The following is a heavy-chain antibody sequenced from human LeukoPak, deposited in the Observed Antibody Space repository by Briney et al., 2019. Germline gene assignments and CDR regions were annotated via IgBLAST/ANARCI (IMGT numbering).Heavy chain of an antibody. D-gene: IGHD2-15*01. CDR1: GGSISSSSYY. J-gene: IGHJ5*02. Sequence: SETLSLTCTVSGGSISSSSYYWAWLRQPPGTGLEWIGYIFYSGSTYYNPSLKSRVTISVDTSKNQFSLKLSSVTAADTAFYYCARRGYCSDGSCYSIWFDPWGQGTLVTVSS. V-gene: IGHV4-39*01. CDR3: ARRGYCSDGSCYSIWFDP. CDR2: IFYSGST.